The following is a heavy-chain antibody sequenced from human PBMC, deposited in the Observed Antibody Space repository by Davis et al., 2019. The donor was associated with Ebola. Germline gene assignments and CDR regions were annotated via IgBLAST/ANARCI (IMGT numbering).Heavy chain of an antibody. Sequence: MPGGSLRLSCTVSGGSISSYYWSWIRQPPGKGLEWIGYIYYSGSTNYNPSLKSRVTISVDTSKNQFSLKLSSVTAADTAVYYCARGPAYSSSSPYYYYGMDVWGQGTTVTVSS. J-gene: IGHJ6*02. CDR2: IYYSGST. V-gene: IGHV4-59*01. CDR3: ARGPAYSSSSPYYYYGMDV. D-gene: IGHD6-6*01. CDR1: GGSISSYY.